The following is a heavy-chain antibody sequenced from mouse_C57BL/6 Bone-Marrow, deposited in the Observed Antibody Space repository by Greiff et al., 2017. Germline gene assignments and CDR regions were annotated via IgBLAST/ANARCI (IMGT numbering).Heavy chain of an antibody. CDR3: ARSWGWLLRNY. J-gene: IGHJ2*01. D-gene: IGHD2-3*01. CDR1: GYTFTSYD. V-gene: IGHV1-85*01. Sequence: LVESGPELVKPGASVKLSCKASGYTFTSYDINWVKQRPGQGLEWIGWIYPRDGSTKYNEKFKGKATLTVDTSSSTAYMELHSLTSEDSAVYFCARSWGWLLRNYWGQGTTLTVSS. CDR2: IYPRDGST.